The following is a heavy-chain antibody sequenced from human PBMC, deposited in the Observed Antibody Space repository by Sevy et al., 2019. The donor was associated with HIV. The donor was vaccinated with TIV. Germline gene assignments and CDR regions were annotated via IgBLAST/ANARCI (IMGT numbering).Heavy chain of an antibody. CDR3: ARVGCSISSYPKGDAFDI. D-gene: IGHD2-2*01. CDR1: GFTFSDYY. V-gene: IGHV3-11*06. CDR2: ISGSSSYT. Sequence: GGSLRLSCAASGFTFSDYYINWIRQAPGKGLEWVSYISGSSSYTNYADSVKGRFTISRDNAKNSLYLQMNSLRAEDTAVYYCARVGCSISSYPKGDAFDIWGQGTMVTVSS. J-gene: IGHJ3*02.